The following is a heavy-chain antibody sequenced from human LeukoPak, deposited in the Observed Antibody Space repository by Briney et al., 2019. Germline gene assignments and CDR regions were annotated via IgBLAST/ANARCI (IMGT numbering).Heavy chain of an antibody. J-gene: IGHJ6*03. D-gene: IGHD5-18*01. CDR1: GYTFTSYD. V-gene: IGHV1-69*06. CDR3: ARASGYNYGVYYYYMDV. CDR2: IIPIFGTA. Sequence: ASVKVSCKASGYTFTSYDISWVRQAPGQGLEWMGGIIPIFGTANYAQKFQGRVTITADKSTSTAYMELSSLRSEDTAVYYCARASGYNYGVYYYYMDVWGKGTTVTVSS.